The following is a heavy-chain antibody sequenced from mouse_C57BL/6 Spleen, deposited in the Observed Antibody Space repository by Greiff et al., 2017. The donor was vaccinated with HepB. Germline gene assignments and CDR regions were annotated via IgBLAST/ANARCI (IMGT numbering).Heavy chain of an antibody. CDR3: ARTLYGSSPDYFDY. D-gene: IGHD1-1*01. Sequence: QVHVKQSGPGLVQPSQSLSITCTVSGFSLTSYGVHWVRQSPGKGLEWLGVIWSGGSTDYNAAFISRLSISKDNSKSQVFFKMNSLQADDTAIYYCARTLYGSSPDYFDYWGQGTTLTVSS. J-gene: IGHJ2*01. CDR2: IWSGGST. CDR1: GFSLTSYG. V-gene: IGHV2-2*01.